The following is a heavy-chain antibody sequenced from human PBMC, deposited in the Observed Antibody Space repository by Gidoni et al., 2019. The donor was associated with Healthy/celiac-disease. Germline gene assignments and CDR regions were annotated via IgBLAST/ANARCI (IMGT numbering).Heavy chain of an antibody. CDR3: ARDNGTWIQLWLDYYGMDV. D-gene: IGHD5-18*01. CDR1: GGPFSSYA. Sequence: QVQLVQSGAEVKKPGSSVKVSCKASGGPFSSYALSWVRQSHGQGLEWMGGIIPIVGTANDAQKFQGRVTITADESTSTAYMELSSLRSEDTAVYYCARDNGTWIQLWLDYYGMDVWGQGTTVTVSS. CDR2: IIPIVGTA. V-gene: IGHV1-69*01. J-gene: IGHJ6*02.